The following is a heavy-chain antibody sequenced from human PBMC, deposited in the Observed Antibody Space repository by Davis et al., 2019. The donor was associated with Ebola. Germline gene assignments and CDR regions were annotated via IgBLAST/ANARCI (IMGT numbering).Heavy chain of an antibody. V-gene: IGHV1-18*04. D-gene: IGHD2-2*01. CDR2: ISAYNGNT. CDR3: ARGSCSSTSCPHYGNWFDP. CDR1: GYTFTSYY. Sequence: ASVKVSCKASGYTFTSYYMHWVRQAPGQGLEWMGWISAYNGNTNYAQKLQGRVTMTTDTSTSTAYMELRSLRSDDTAVYYCARGSCSSTSCPHYGNWFDPWGQGTLVTVSS. J-gene: IGHJ5*02.